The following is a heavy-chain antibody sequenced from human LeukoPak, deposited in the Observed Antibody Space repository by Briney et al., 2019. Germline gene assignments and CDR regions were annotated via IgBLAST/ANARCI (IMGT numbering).Heavy chain of an antibody. Sequence: SETLSLTCTVSGGSMSTYYWSWIRQSPGKGLDWIGHIYYTGTTSYNPSLKSRVSVSIDTSKNQFSLKLSSVTAADTAVYYCARGHTKYYYDSSGYYGKYYFDYWGQGTLVTVSS. D-gene: IGHD3-22*01. J-gene: IGHJ4*02. CDR3: ARGHTKYYYDSSGYYGKYYFDY. CDR2: IYYTGTT. CDR1: GGSMSTYY. V-gene: IGHV4-59*12.